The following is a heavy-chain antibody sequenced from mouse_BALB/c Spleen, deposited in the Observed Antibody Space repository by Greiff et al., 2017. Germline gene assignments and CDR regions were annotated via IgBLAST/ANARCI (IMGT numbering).Heavy chain of an antibody. CDR3: AWPSYGYDWFAY. CDR1: GFSLTSYG. V-gene: IGHV2-4-1*01. J-gene: IGHJ3*01. CDR2: IWSGGST. D-gene: IGHD2-2*01. Sequence: QVQLKESGPGLVQPSQSLSITCTVSGFSLTSYGVHWVRQSPGKGLEWLGVIWSGGSTDYNAAFISRLSISKDNSKSQVFFKMNSLQAADTAIYYCAWPSYGYDWFAYWGQGTLVTVSA.